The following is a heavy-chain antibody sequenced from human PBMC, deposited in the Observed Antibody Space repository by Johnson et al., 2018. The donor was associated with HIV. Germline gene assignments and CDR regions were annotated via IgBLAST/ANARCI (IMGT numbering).Heavy chain of an antibody. CDR1: GFTFSSYW. Sequence: VQLVESGGGVVQPGGSLRLSCAASGFTFSSYWMSWVRQAPGKGLEWVANIKQDGSEKYYVDSVKGRFTISRENAKNSLYLQMNSLRAEDTAVDYCARDGGAAYCGGDCYSGAFEIWSQGTMVTVSS. D-gene: IGHD2-21*02. CDR3: ARDGGAAYCGGDCYSGAFEI. V-gene: IGHV3-7*01. CDR2: IKQDGSEK. J-gene: IGHJ3*02.